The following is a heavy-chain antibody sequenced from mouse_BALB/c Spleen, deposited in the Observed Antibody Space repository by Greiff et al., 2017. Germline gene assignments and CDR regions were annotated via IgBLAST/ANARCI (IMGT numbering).Heavy chain of an antibody. D-gene: IGHD2-10*02. Sequence: QVQLQQPGAELVKPGASVKLSCKASGYTFTSYWMHWVKQRPGQGLEWIGEIDPSDSYTNYNQKFKGKATLTVDKSSSTAYMQLSSLTSEDSAVYYCARSTEYGNSWFAYWGQGTLVTVSA. J-gene: IGHJ3*01. V-gene: IGHV1-69*02. CDR1: GYTFTSYW. CDR3: ARSTEYGNSWFAY. CDR2: IDPSDSYT.